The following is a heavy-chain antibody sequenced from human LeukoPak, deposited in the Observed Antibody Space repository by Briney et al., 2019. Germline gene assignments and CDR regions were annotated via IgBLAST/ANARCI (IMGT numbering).Heavy chain of an antibody. D-gene: IGHD3-10*01. Sequence: GGSLRLSCAASGFTFSSYWMHWVRQGPGKGLVWVSRINPDGSGTSHADSVRGRFTISRDNAKNTLYLQMNSLRAEDTAVYYCARDSGSGSYSGYWGLGTLVTVSS. CDR1: GFTFSSYW. CDR3: ARDSGSGSYSGY. J-gene: IGHJ4*02. V-gene: IGHV3-74*01. CDR2: INPDGSGT.